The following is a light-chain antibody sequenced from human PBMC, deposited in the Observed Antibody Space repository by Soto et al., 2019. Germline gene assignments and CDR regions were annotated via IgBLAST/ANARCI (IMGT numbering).Light chain of an antibody. CDR3: QQSYSTPET. CDR1: QSISSY. V-gene: IGKV1-39*01. J-gene: IGKJ1*01. Sequence: DIQMTQSPSSLSASVGDRVTITCRASQSISSYLNWYQQKPGKAPKLLIYAASSLQSGVPSRFSGRGSGTDFPLTISSLQPEDFATYHCQQSYSTPETFGQGTKVEMK. CDR2: AAS.